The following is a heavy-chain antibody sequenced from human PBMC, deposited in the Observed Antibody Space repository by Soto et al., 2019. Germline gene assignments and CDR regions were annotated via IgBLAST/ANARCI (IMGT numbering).Heavy chain of an antibody. CDR2: ISGSGGST. CDR3: AKTTLGYSYGPAFPSNFDY. D-gene: IGHD5-18*01. Sequence: GVLRLSCAASVFTFSSYAMSWVRQAPGKGLEWVSAISGSGGSTYYADSVKGRFTISRDNSKNTLYLQMNSLRAEDTAVYYCAKTTLGYSYGPAFPSNFDYWGQGTLVTVSS. V-gene: IGHV3-23*01. J-gene: IGHJ4*02. CDR1: VFTFSSYA.